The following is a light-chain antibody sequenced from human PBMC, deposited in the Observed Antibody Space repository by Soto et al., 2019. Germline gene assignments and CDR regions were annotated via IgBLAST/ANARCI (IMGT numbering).Light chain of an antibody. CDR3: QQYNSYSSFT. J-gene: IGKJ2*01. V-gene: IGKV1-5*01. CDR1: QSISSW. CDR2: DAS. Sequence: DLQMTQSPSTLSASVGDRVTITCRASQSISSWLAWYQQKPGKAPKVLIYDASSLESGVPSRFSGSGSGTEFTLTISSLQPGDFATYYCQQYNSYSSFTFGQGTKLEIK.